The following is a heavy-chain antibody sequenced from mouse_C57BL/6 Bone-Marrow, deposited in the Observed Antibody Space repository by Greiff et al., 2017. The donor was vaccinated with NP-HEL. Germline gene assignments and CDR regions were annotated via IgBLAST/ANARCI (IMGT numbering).Heavy chain of an antibody. Sequence: DVMLVESGGGLVQPGGSLKLSCAASGFTFSDYGMAWVRQAPRKGPEWVAFISNLAYSIYYADTVTGRFTISRENAKNTLYLEMSSLRSEDTAMYYCARRRSKEYYWYFDVWGTGTTVTVSS. CDR3: ARRRSKEYYWYFDV. J-gene: IGHJ1*03. CDR1: GFTFSDYG. CDR2: ISNLAYSI. D-gene: IGHD1-3*01. V-gene: IGHV5-15*04.